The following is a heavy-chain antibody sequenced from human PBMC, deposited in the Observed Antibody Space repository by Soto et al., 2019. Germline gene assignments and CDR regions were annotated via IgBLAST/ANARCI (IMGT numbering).Heavy chain of an antibody. Sequence: SETLSLTCTVSGDSFSSASFYWIWIRQAPGKGLEGIGFIYFSRSTNDNPSLKSRATMSLDTSKNQFSLNISSVTPADAAVSDVANVYSGRNWLDPWGQGTLVTVSS. CDR1: GDSFSSASFY. V-gene: IGHV4-61*01. J-gene: IGHJ5*02. CDR2: IYFSRST. CDR3: ANVYSGRNWLDP. D-gene: IGHD6-19*01.